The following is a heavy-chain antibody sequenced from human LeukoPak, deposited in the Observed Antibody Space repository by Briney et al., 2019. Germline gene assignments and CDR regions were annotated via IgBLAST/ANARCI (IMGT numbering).Heavy chain of an antibody. J-gene: IGHJ4*02. D-gene: IGHD1-26*01. Sequence: GGSLRLSCAASGFTFSSYAKSWVRQAPGKGLEWVSAISGSGGSTYYADSVKGRFTISRDNSKNTLYLQMNSLRAEDTAVYYCAKAISGSYLRGPFDYWGQGTLVTVSS. CDR1: GFTFSSYA. CDR3: AKAISGSYLRGPFDY. CDR2: ISGSGGST. V-gene: IGHV3-23*01.